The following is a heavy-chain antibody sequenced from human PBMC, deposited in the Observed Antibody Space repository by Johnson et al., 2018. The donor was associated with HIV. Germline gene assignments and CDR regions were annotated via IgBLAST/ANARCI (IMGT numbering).Heavy chain of an antibody. CDR1: RFTFSNFA. J-gene: IGHJ3*02. CDR2: ISWDGGST. D-gene: IGHD3-9*01. CDR3: ARGASPYYDILTGAGAFDI. V-gene: IGHV3-43D*03. Sequence: VQVVESGGGVVQPGRSLRLSCVASRFTFSNFAMGWVRQAPGKGLEWVSLISWDGGSTYYADSMKGRFTISRDNSKKALYLQMNSLRPEDTALYYCARGASPYYDILTGAGAFDIWGQGTMVTVSS.